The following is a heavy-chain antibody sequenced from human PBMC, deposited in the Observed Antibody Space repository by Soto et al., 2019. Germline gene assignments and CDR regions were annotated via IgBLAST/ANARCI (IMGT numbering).Heavy chain of an antibody. CDR1: GYTFTSYA. Sequence: QVQLVQSGAEEKKPGASVKVSCKASGYTFTSYAMHWVRQAPGQRLEWMGWINAGNGNTKYSQKFQGRVTITRDTSASTGYMALSSLRSEDTAVYYCARSIVVVTALDYWGQGSLVTVSS. V-gene: IGHV1-3*05. D-gene: IGHD2-21*02. J-gene: IGHJ4*02. CDR2: INAGNGNT. CDR3: ARSIVVVTALDY.